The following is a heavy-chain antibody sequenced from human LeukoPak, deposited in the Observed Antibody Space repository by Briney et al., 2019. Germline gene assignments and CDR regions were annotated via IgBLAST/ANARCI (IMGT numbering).Heavy chain of an antibody. CDR2: INPNSGGT. Sequence: GASVKVSCKASGYTFTGYYMHWVRQAPGQGLKWMGWINPNSGGTNYAQKFQGRVTMTRDTSISTAYMELSRLRSDDTAVYYCARDRRKVVAATPFYMDVWGKGTTVTVSS. V-gene: IGHV1-2*02. D-gene: IGHD2-15*01. CDR3: ARDRRKVVAATPFYMDV. CDR1: GYTFTGYY. J-gene: IGHJ6*03.